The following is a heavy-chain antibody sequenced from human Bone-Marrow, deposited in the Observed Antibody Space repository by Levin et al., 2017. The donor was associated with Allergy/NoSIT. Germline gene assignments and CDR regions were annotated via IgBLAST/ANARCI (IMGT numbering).Heavy chain of an antibody. CDR2: ITPVIDTT. D-gene: IGHD2-21*01. V-gene: IGHV1-69*13. CDR3: ARARTKGGGGPCPEYTFDR. CDR1: GGTFNSYA. Sequence: SVKVSCKASGGTFNSYAFSWVRQAPGQGLEWMGGITPVIDTTNYAQKFQGRVTITADESTNTAYMELTSLRSEDTALYYCARARTKGGGGPCPEYTFDRWGQGSLVTVSS. J-gene: IGHJ4*02.